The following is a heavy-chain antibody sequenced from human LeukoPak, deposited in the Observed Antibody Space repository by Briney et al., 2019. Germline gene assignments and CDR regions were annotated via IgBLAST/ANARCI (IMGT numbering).Heavy chain of an antibody. V-gene: IGHV3-30*03. CDR2: ISNDGSRK. Sequence: GGSLRLSCAPSGFTFSRHGMHWVRQAPGKGLEWVAIISNDGSRKYYAHSVEGRFTISRDNSKNTLYLQMDSLRAEDTAVYYCAGGRGSYGLWDTWGQGTLVSVSS. CDR3: AGGRGSYGLWDT. D-gene: IGHD3-16*01. CDR1: GFTFSRHG. J-gene: IGHJ5*02.